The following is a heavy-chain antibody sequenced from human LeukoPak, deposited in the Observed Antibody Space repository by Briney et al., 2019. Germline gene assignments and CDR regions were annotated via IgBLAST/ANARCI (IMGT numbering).Heavy chain of an antibody. D-gene: IGHD5-12*01. J-gene: IGHJ4*02. CDR2: IYYSGST. V-gene: IGHV4-59*08. CDR3: ARLEGGYGY. CDR1: GGSISSYY. Sequence: SETLSLTCTVSGGSISSYYWSWIRQPPGKGLEWIGYIYYSGSTNYNPSLKSRVTISVDTSKNQFSLKLSSVTAADTAVYYCARLEGGYGYWGQGTLVTVSS.